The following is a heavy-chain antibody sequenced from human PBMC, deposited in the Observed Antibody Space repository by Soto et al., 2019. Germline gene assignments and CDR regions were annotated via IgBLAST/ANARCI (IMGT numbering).Heavy chain of an antibody. CDR3: ARMYSSGSGWFHP. CDR2: FYSSGSI. CDR1: GYSISAGGYY. Sequence: LQESGPGLVKPSQTLSLTCFVSGYSISAGGYYWSWIRHHPGKGLEWIGSFYSSGSIIYNPSLRSRVSIYGDTSSNQFSMSLTSVTAADTARYYCARMYSSGSGWFHPWGQGTLVTVSS. D-gene: IGHD6-19*01. V-gene: IGHV4-31*03. J-gene: IGHJ5*02.